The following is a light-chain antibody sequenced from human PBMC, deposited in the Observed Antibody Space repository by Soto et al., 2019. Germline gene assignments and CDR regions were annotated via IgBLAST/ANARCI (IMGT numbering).Light chain of an antibody. Sequence: QSALTQPASVSASPGQSFTISCTGTSSDIGAYNSVSWYQQHPGEAPQLIIYDVSYRPSGISSRFSGSKSGNTASLTVSGLQADDDADYYCASYTTGRIRVFGGGTKLTVL. J-gene: IGLJ2*01. V-gene: IGLV2-14*03. CDR3: ASYTTGRIRV. CDR1: SSDIGAYNS. CDR2: DVS.